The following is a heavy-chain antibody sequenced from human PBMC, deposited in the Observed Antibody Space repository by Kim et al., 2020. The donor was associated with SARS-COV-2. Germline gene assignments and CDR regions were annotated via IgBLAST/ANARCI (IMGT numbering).Heavy chain of an antibody. J-gene: IGHJ5*02. CDR2: IYSGGST. V-gene: IGHV3-53*01. D-gene: IGHD4-17*01. Sequence: GGSLRLSCAASGFTVSSNYMSWVRQAPGKGLEWVSVIYSGGSTYYADSVKGRFTISRDNSKNTLYLQMNSLRAEDTAVYYCARAVDYPLFDPWGQGTLVTVSS. CDR3: ARAVDYPLFDP. CDR1: GFTVSSNY.